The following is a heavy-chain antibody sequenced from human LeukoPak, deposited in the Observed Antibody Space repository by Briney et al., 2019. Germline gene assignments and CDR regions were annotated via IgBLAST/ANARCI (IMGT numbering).Heavy chain of an antibody. V-gene: IGHV4-31*03. CDR3: AREQLVRYYYYGMDV. J-gene: IGHJ6*02. CDR1: GGSISSGGYY. D-gene: IGHD6-6*01. CDR2: IYYSGST. Sequence: PSQTLSLTCTVSGGSISSGGYYWSWIRQHPGKGLEWIGYIYYSGSTYYNPSLKSRVTVSVDTSKNQFSLKLSSVTAADTAVYYCAREQLVRYYYYGMDVWGQGTTVTVSS.